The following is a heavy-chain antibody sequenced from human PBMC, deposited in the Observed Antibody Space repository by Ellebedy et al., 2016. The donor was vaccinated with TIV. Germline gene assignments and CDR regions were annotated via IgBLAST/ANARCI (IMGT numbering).Heavy chain of an antibody. V-gene: IGHV3-33*01. Sequence: SCKASGYTFTSYGMHWVRQAPGKGLEWVAVIWYDGSNKYYADSVKGRFTISRDNSKNTLYLQMNSLRAEDTAVYYCAREEKYSSGWYNYWGQGTLVTVSS. D-gene: IGHD6-19*01. CDR1: GYTFTSYG. CDR2: IWYDGSNK. CDR3: AREEKYSSGWYNY. J-gene: IGHJ4*02.